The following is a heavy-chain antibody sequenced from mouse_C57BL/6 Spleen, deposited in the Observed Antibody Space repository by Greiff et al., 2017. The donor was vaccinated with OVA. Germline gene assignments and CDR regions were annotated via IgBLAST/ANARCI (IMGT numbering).Heavy chain of an antibody. CDR2: INPNNGGT. J-gene: IGHJ4*01. V-gene: IGHV1-18*01. D-gene: IGHD1-1*01. CDR1: GYPFTDYN. CDR3: AREGDTTVYAMDY. Sequence: EVQLQQSGPELVKPGASVKIPCKASGYPFTDYNMDWVKQSHGKSLEWIGDINPNNGGTIYNQKFKGKATLTVDKSSSTAYMERRSLASEDTAVYYCAREGDTTVYAMDYWGQGTSVTVSS.